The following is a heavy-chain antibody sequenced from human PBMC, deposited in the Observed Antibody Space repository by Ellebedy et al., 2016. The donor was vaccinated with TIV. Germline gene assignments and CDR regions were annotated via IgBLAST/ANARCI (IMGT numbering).Heavy chain of an antibody. CDR2: ISGSGGST. CDR3: AKGRSFTSTIFDY. D-gene: IGHD2-15*01. Sequence: GESLKISCAASEFTFSSYAMSWVRQAPGKGLEWVSGISGSGGSTYYADSVKGRFTISRDNSKNTLYLQMNSLRAEDTAVYYCAKGRSFTSTIFDYWGQGTLVTVSS. CDR1: EFTFSSYA. V-gene: IGHV3-23*01. J-gene: IGHJ4*02.